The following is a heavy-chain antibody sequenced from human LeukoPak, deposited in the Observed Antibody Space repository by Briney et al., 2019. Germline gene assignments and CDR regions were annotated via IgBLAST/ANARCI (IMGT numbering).Heavy chain of an antibody. V-gene: IGHV3-23*01. D-gene: IGHD6-13*01. CDR2: SRADDYST. CDR3: ASRPSNTWAGPLDF. Sequence: GGSLRLSCVAPGFAFSDSAMSWVRLTAGKGLEWVSLSRADDYSTYYADSVKGRFTISRDNSKKTMYLQMNSLRAEDTAIYYCASRPSNTWAGPLDFWGQGTLVTVSS. J-gene: IGHJ4*02. CDR1: GFAFSDSA.